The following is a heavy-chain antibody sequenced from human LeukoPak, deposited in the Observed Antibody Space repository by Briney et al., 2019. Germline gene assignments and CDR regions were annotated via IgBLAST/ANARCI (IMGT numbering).Heavy chain of an antibody. CDR1: GFTFSSYS. CDR2: ISSSSIYI. Sequence: PGGSLRLSCAASGFTFSSYSMNWVRQAPGKGLEWVSSISSSSIYIYYADSVKGRFTISRDNAKNSLYLQMNSLRAEDTAVYYCARRDSYYYDSSGYYSWFDPWGQGTLVTVSS. CDR3: ARRDSYYYDSSGYYSWFDP. J-gene: IGHJ5*02. V-gene: IGHV3-21*01. D-gene: IGHD3-22*01.